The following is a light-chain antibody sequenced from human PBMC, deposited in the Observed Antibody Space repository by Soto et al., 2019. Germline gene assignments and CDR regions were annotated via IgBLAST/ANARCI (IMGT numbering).Light chain of an antibody. CDR1: QTIRKY. V-gene: IGKV1-39*01. J-gene: IGKJ5*01. CDR2: SAS. Sequence: DIQMTQSPSSLSASVVDSVTITCRASQTIRKYLNWYRQKAGKAPELLIHSASTLQTGVPSRFSGSGSGTDFALTITSLQPEDFATYYCQQSYTTPVTFGQGTRLEIK. CDR3: QQSYTTPVT.